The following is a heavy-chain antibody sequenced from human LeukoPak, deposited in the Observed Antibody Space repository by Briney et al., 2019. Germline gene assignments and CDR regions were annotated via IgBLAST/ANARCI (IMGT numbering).Heavy chain of an antibody. CDR3: ARDGGGWAYYYMDV. Sequence: PGGSLRLSCAASGFTFSSYSMNWVRQAPGKGLEWVSSISSSSSYIYYADSVKGRFTISRDNAKNSLYLQMNSLRAEDTAVYYCARDGGGWAYYYMDVWGKGTTVTVSS. V-gene: IGHV3-21*01. D-gene: IGHD4-23*01. CDR2: ISSSSSYI. CDR1: GFTFSSYS. J-gene: IGHJ6*03.